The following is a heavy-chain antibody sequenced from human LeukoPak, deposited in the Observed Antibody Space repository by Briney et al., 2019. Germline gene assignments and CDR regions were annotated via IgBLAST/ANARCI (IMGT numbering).Heavy chain of an antibody. D-gene: IGHD3-10*01. J-gene: IGHJ6*04. Sequence: SETLSLTCAVYGGSFSGCYWSWIRQPPGKGLEWIGEINHSGSTNYNPSLKSRVTISVDTSKNQFSLKLSSVTAADTAVYYCARSKYYHGSGSYLSPEPLYYYYGMDVWGKGTTVTVSS. V-gene: IGHV4-34*01. CDR3: ARSKYYHGSGSYLSPEPLYYYYGMDV. CDR2: INHSGST. CDR1: GGSFSGCY.